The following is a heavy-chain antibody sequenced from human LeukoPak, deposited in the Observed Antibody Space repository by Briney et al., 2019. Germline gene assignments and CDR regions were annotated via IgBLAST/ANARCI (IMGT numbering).Heavy chain of an antibody. CDR3: AKTRPLDSSSWSHGDY. CDR2: ISGSGDST. Sequence: HPGGSLRLSCAASGFTFSSYAMSWVRQAPGKGLEWVSAISGSGDSTYYGDSVKGRFTISRDNSKNTLYLQMNSLRAEDTAAYYCAKTRPLDSSSWSHGDYWGQGTLVTVSS. D-gene: IGHD6-13*01. V-gene: IGHV3-23*01. J-gene: IGHJ4*02. CDR1: GFTFSSYA.